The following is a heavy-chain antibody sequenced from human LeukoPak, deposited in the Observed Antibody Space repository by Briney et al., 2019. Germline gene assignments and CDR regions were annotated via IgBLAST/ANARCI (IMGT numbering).Heavy chain of an antibody. CDR2: ISAYNGNT. CDR1: GYTFTSYG. Sequence: ASVKVSCKASGYTFTSYGISWVRQATGQGLEWMGWISAYNGNTNYAQKLQGRVTMTTDTSTSTAYMELRSLRSDDTAVYYCARDLRAFYDILTGYDASDYWGQGTLVTVSS. CDR3: ARDLRAFYDILTGYDASDY. V-gene: IGHV1-18*01. D-gene: IGHD3-9*01. J-gene: IGHJ4*02.